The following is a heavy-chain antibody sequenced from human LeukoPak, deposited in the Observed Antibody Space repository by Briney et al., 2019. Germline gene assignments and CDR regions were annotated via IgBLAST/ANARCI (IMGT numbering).Heavy chain of an antibody. Sequence: SETLSLTCTVSGGSISTSNYYWGWIRQPPGKGLEWIGNIFYSGSTYYSTSLKSRVTISLHTSRNQFSLKLYSVTAADTAVYYCARRGEWDTMVRGVIIPFYVYWGQGTLVTVSS. CDR2: IFYSGST. CDR1: GGSISTSNYY. J-gene: IGHJ4*02. D-gene: IGHD3-10*01. CDR3: ARRGEWDTMVRGVIIPFYVY. V-gene: IGHV4-39*01.